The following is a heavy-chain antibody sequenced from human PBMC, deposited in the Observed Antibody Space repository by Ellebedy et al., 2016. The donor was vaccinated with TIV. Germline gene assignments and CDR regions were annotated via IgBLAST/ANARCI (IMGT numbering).Heavy chain of an antibody. J-gene: IGHJ6*02. D-gene: IGHD2-2*01. CDR1: GFTFSDYY. CDR2: ISSSSSYT. V-gene: IGHV3-11*06. CDR3: ASYCSSTSCPTDYYYGLDV. Sequence: GESLKISCAAPGFTFSDYYMSWIRQAPGKGLEWVSYISSSSSYTNYADSVKGRFTISRDNAKNSLFLQMNSLRAEDTAVYYCASYCSSTSCPTDYYYGLDVWGQGTTVTVSS.